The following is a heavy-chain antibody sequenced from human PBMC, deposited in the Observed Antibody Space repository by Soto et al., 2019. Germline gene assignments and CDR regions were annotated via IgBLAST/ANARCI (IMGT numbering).Heavy chain of an antibody. D-gene: IGHD5-18*01. J-gene: IGHJ4*02. CDR3: ARVPNVDTAMVSWPYFDY. V-gene: IGHV1-69*13. CDR1: GGTFSSYA. Sequence: ASVKVSCKASGGTFSSYAISWVRQAPGQGLEWMGGIIPIFGTANYAQKFQGRVTITADESTSTAYMELSSLRSEDTAVYYCARVPNVDTAMVSWPYFDYWGQGTLVTVSS. CDR2: IIPIFGTA.